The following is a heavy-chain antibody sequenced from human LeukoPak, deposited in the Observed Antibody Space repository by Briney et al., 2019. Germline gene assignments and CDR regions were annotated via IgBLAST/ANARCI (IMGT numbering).Heavy chain of an antibody. D-gene: IGHD3-22*01. J-gene: IGHJ4*02. V-gene: IGHV3-15*01. CDR1: GFTFSNAW. CDR2: IKSKTDGGTT. Sequence: GGSLRLSCAASGFTFSNAWMSWVRQAPGKGLEWVGRIKSKTDGGTTDYAAPVKGRFTISRDDSKNTLYLQMNSLKTEDTAVYYCTRDYRYGIVVPKGDYWGQGTLVTVSS. CDR3: TRDYRYGIVVPKGDY.